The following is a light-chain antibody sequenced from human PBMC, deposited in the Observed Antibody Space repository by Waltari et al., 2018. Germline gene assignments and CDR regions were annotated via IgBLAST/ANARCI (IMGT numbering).Light chain of an antibody. V-gene: IGKV3-20*01. J-gene: IGKJ1*01. CDR2: VAS. CDR3: QHYVRLPVT. CDR1: QRVRRA. Sequence: DIALTQSPGTLSLSPGERATLSCRASQRVRRALAWYQQNPGQAPRRLIYVASNRATGIPDRFSGSGSGTDFSLIISRLGPGDFAVDYCQHYVRLPVTFGQGTKVEIK.